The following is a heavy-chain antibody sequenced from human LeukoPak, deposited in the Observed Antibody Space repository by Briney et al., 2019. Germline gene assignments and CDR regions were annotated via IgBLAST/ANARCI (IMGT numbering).Heavy chain of an antibody. CDR2: IYYSGST. CDR1: GGSISSSSYF. J-gene: IGHJ4*02. Sequence: SETLSLTCTVSGGSISSSSYFWGWIRQPPGKGLEWIGSIYYSGSTYYNPSLKSRVTISVGTSKNQFSLKLSSVTAADTAVYYCARDGSSYFDYWGQGTLVTVSS. D-gene: IGHD1-1*01. V-gene: IGHV4-39*07. CDR3: ARDGSSYFDY.